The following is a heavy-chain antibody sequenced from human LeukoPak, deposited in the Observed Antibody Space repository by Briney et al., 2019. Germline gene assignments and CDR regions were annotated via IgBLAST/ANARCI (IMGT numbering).Heavy chain of an antibody. CDR2: INHSGST. V-gene: IGHV4-34*01. J-gene: IGHJ3*02. Sequence: SETLSLTCAVYGGSFSGYYWSWIRQPPGKGLEWIGEINHSGSTNYNPSLKSRVTISVDRSKNQFSLKLSSVTAADTAVYYCARGSTYYYDSSGYDDAFDIWGQGTMVTVSS. CDR3: ARGSTYYYDSSGYDDAFDI. D-gene: IGHD3-22*01. CDR1: GGSFSGYY.